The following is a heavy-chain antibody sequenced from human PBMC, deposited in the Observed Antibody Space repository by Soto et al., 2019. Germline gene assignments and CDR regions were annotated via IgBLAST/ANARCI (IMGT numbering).Heavy chain of an antibody. CDR3: AADLLWFGELYYYYGMDV. J-gene: IGHJ6*02. CDR2: IVVGSGNT. V-gene: IGHV1-58*02. Sequence: QMQLVQSGPEVKKPGTSVKGSCKASGFTFTSSAMQWVRQARGQRLEWIGWIVVGSGNTNYAQKFQERVTITRDMSTSPAYMELSSLRSEDTAVYYCAADLLWFGELYYYYGMDVWGQGTTVTVSS. D-gene: IGHD3-10*01. CDR1: GFTFTSSA.